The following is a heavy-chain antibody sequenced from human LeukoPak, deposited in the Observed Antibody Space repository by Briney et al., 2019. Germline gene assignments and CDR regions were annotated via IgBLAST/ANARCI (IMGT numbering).Heavy chain of an antibody. D-gene: IGHD6-19*01. J-gene: IGHJ4*02. CDR1: GFTFSSYW. CDR3: AIDRRGQWPPSPFDY. CDR2: IKQDGSEK. Sequence: GGSLRLSCAASGFTFSSYWMSWVRQAPGKGLEWVANIKQDGSEKYYVDSVKGRFTISRDNAKNSLYLQMNSLRAEDTAVYYCAIDRRGQWPPSPFDYWGQGTLVTVSS. V-gene: IGHV3-7*01.